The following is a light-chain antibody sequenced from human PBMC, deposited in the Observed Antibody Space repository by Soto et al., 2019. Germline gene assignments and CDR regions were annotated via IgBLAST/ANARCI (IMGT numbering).Light chain of an antibody. V-gene: IGKV1-33*01. CDR2: DAS. CDR1: QDVSSY. Sequence: EILMTQSPSSLSLSLGDRVTITCQASQDVSSYLTWYQQKPGKAPKLLIYDASNLAPGVPSRFSGSGSGTDFTFTISSLQPEDIATYYCQQYDNLPLTFGGGTKVEIK. J-gene: IGKJ4*01. CDR3: QQYDNLPLT.